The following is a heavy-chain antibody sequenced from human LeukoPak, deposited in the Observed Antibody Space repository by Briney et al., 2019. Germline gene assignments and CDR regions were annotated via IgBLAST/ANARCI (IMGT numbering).Heavy chain of an antibody. Sequence: ASVKVSCKASRYTFTGYYMHWVRQAPGQGLEWMGWINPNSGGTNYAQKFQGRVTMTRDTSISTAYMELSRLRSDDTAVYYCARGSIAVAGRVNYWGQGTLVTVSS. CDR2: INPNSGGT. J-gene: IGHJ4*02. D-gene: IGHD6-19*01. V-gene: IGHV1-2*02. CDR1: RYTFTGYY. CDR3: ARGSIAVAGRVNY.